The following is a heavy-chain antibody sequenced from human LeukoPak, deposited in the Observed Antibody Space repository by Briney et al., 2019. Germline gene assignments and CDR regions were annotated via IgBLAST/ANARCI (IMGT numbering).Heavy chain of an antibody. CDR3: ARGLLWFGEGVANMDV. Sequence: SETLSLKCTVSGGSSSSYYWRWLGQAQGQGREWRGYIYYSGRTNDKHSLRRGVTISVDPSKTPFSLKLSSVTAADTAVYYCARGLLWFGEGVANMDVWGKGTTVTISS. CDR1: GGSSSSYY. CDR2: IYYSGRT. J-gene: IGHJ6*03. D-gene: IGHD3-10*01. V-gene: IGHV4-59*01.